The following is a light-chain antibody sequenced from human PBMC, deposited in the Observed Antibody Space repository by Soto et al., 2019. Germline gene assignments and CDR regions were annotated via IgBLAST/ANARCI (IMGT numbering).Light chain of an antibody. CDR1: QSVSSN. CDR2: GAS. V-gene: IGKV3-15*01. Sequence: EIVMTQSPATLSVSPGERATLSCRASQSVSSNLAWYQQKPGQAPRLLIYGASTRATGIPARFSGSGSGTVFTLTISSLQSEDFAVYYCQQYNNWPPKNTFGQGTKLEIK. CDR3: QQYNNWPPKNT. J-gene: IGKJ2*01.